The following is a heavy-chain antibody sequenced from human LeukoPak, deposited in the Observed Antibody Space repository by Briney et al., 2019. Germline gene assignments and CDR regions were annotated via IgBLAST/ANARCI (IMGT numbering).Heavy chain of an antibody. CDR1: ILRLFLL. D-gene: IGHD3-3*01. CDR2: IKQDGSEN. J-gene: IGHJ4*02. V-gene: IGHV3-7*02. Sequence: GGSLTETRQSSLFILRLFLLYELRQAPGKGLEWVAIIKQDGSENHYVDSVKGRFTISRDNANNSLNLQMNSLRAEDAAPDSRAHVCLLLCGRYDFDYWGQATLVTVSS. CDR3: AHVCLLLCGRYDFDY.